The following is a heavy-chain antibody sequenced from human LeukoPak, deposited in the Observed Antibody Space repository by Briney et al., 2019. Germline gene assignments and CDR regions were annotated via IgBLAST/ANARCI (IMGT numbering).Heavy chain of an antibody. CDR3: AKAYYYDSSGYYAEYFQH. CDR2: LSGSGGST. J-gene: IGHJ1*01. CDR1: GFTFSSCA. V-gene: IGHV3-23*01. Sequence: GGSLRLSCAASGFTFSSCAMSWVRQAPGKGLEWVSTLSGSGGSTYYADSVKGRFTISRDNSKNTLYLQMNSLRAEDTAVYYCAKAYYYDSSGYYAEYFQHWGQGTLVTVSS. D-gene: IGHD3-22*01.